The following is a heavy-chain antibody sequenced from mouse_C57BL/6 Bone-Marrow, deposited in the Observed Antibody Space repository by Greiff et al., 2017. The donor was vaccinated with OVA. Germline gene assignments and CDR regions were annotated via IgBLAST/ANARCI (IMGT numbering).Heavy chain of an antibody. CDR1: GYTFTSYW. D-gene: IGHD1-1*01. CDR2: IYPGSGST. Sequence: QVQLQQPGAELVKPGASVKMSCKASGYTFTSYWITWVKQRPGQGLEWIGDIYPGSGSTNYNEKFKSKATLTVETSSSTAYMQLSSLTSEDSAVYYCARRTTVVARGYFDVWGTGTTVTVSS. V-gene: IGHV1-55*01. J-gene: IGHJ1*03. CDR3: ARRTTVVARGYFDV.